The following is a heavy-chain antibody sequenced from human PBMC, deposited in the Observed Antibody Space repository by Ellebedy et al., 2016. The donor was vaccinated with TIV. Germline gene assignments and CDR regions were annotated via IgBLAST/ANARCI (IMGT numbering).Heavy chain of an antibody. CDR3: ARRGQIRTFDY. J-gene: IGHJ4*02. V-gene: IGHV5-51*01. D-gene: IGHD3-10*01. Sequence: GESLKISXKASGYSFTSYWIGWVRQMPGKGLEWMGIIYPGDSDTRYSTSFQGQVTISADKSITTAYLQWSSLKASDTAMYYCARRGQIRTFDYWGQGTLVTVSS. CDR2: IYPGDSDT. CDR1: GYSFTSYW.